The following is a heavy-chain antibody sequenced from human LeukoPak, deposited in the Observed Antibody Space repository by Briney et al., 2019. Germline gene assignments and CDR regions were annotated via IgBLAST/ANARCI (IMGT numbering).Heavy chain of an antibody. CDR1: GFTFTSYG. CDR3: AGSEWELLVGYFDY. CDR2: ISYDRSNT. Sequence: PGGSLRLSCAASGFTFTSYGMHWVRQAPGKGLEWVRVISYDRSNTYYADTVKGRFTISRNNSKNTLYMQMNSLRAEDTAVYYFAGSEWELLVGYFDYGGQGTLVTVSS. J-gene: IGHJ4*02. V-gene: IGHV3-30*03. D-gene: IGHD1-26*01.